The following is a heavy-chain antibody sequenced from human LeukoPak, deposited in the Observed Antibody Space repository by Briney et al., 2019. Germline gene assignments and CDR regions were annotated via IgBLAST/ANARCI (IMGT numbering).Heavy chain of an antibody. D-gene: IGHD3-9*01. CDR3: AASYHNILTGYFPNWFDP. Sequence: GKSLRLSCAASGFTFSNYAMHWVRQAPGKGLEWVSLISSGGTYEYYADSVKGRFTIYRDNSKNTLYLQLNSLRAEDTAVYYCAASYHNILTGYFPNWFDPWGQGTLVTVSS. V-gene: IGHV3-30*01. J-gene: IGHJ5*02. CDR2: ISSGGTYE. CDR1: GFTFSNYA.